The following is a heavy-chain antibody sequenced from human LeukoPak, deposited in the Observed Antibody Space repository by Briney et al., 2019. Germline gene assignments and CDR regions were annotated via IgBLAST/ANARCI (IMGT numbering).Heavy chain of an antibody. J-gene: IGHJ4*02. CDR2: INHSGST. Sequence: SETLSLTCAVYGGSFSGYYWSWIRRPPGKGLEWIGEINHSGSTNYNPSLKSRVTISVDTSKNQFSLKLSSVTAADTAVYYCARAMTSGWAAAGYYFDYWGQGTLVTVSS. V-gene: IGHV4-34*01. D-gene: IGHD6-13*01. CDR3: ARAMTSGWAAAGYYFDY. CDR1: GGSFSGYY.